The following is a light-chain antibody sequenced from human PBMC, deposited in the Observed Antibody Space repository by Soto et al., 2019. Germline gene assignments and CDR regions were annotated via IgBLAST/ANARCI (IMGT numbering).Light chain of an antibody. V-gene: IGKV3-15*01. J-gene: IGKJ2*01. CDR3: QKYNNWPHT. CDR1: QSVSSN. Sequence: EIVMTQSPATLSVSPGERATLSCRASQSVSSNLAWYQQKPGQAPRLLIYGASTRATGIPARFSGSGSGTEFTLTIRSLQSEDFAVYYCQKYNNWPHTFGQGTKLEIK. CDR2: GAS.